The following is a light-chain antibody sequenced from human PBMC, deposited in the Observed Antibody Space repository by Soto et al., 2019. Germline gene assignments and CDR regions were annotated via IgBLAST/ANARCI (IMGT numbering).Light chain of an antibody. J-gene: IGLJ1*01. CDR1: ISEVGSHNL. Sequence: QSALTQPASVSGSPGQSIIISRTWTISEVGSHNLVSWYQQHPDKAPKLIIYEVNERPSGVSSRFSGSKSGNTASLTVSGLQPDDEADYHCCSFAGSNPFPYVFGTGTKVTVL. CDR3: CSFAGSNPFPYV. V-gene: IGLV2-23*02. CDR2: EVN.